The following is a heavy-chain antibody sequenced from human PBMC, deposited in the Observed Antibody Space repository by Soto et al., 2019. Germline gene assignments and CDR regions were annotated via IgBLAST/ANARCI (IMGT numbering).Heavy chain of an antibody. D-gene: IGHD2-8*02. Sequence: PSETLSLTCAVYGGSCSGYYWTWIRQPPGTGLEWIGEINHSGSTNYNPSLKSRVTISVDTSKNQFSLKLTSVTAADTAVYYCARDKITGLFDYWGQGPLVTVSS. J-gene: IGHJ4*02. CDR1: GGSCSGYY. CDR3: ARDKITGLFDY. CDR2: INHSGST. V-gene: IGHV4-34*01.